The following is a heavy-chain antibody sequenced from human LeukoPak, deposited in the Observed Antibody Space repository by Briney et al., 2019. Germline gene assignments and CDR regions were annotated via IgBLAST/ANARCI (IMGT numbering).Heavy chain of an antibody. CDR2: ISGSGTTT. V-gene: IGHV3-23*01. Sequence: PGGSLRLSCAASGFTFSSYAMSWVRQAPGKGLEWVSVISGSGTTTYYEDSVKGRFTISRDNSKNTLYLQMNSLRAEDTAVYYCAKVNTWRPVGWFDPWGQGTLVTVSS. CDR1: GFTFSSYA. J-gene: IGHJ5*02. CDR3: AKVNTWRPVGWFDP. D-gene: IGHD1/OR15-1a*01.